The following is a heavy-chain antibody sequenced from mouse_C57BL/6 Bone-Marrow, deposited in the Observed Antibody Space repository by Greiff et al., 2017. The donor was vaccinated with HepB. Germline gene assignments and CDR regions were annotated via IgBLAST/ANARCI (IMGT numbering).Heavy chain of an antibody. J-gene: IGHJ2*01. CDR3: ARENRIHILEWYYFDY. V-gene: IGHV3-6*01. CDR1: GYSITSGYS. CDR2: ISYDGSN. D-gene: IGHD1-3*01. Sequence: VQLKESGPGLVKPSQPLSLTCSVTGYSITSGYSWNWIRQFPGNKLEWMGYISYDGSNNYNPSLKSRISITRDTAKNQFFLKLNSVTTEDTATYYCARENRIHILEWYYFDYWGQGTTLTVSS.